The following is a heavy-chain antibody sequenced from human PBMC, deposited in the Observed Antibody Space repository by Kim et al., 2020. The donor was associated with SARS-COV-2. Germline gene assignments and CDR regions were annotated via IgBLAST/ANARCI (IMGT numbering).Heavy chain of an antibody. CDR1: GFTFGRFTFGSFW. J-gene: IGHJ3*01. Sequence: GGSLRLSCAASGFTFGRFTFGSFWMSWVRQAPGKGLEWVANIKQDGSQKQYVDSMKGRFTISRDNAQNSLYLHATSPRAEDTAVYYCARTVAGRIDALD. V-gene: IGHV3-7*01. D-gene: IGHD6-19*01. CDR2: IKQDGSQK. CDR3: ARTVAGRIDALD.